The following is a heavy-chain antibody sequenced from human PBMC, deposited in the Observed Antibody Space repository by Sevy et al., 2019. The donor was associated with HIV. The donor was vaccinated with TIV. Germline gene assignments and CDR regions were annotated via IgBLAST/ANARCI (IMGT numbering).Heavy chain of an antibody. CDR2: IYYSGST. CDR1: GDSVSGGNYY. CDR3: ARGLFDY. V-gene: IGHV4-61*01. J-gene: IGHJ4*02. Sequence: SETLSLTCTVSGDSVSGGNYYWSWIRRPPGQGLEWIGYIYYSGSTNYNPSLKSRVTISIDTSKNQFSLRLTSVTAADTAVYYCARGLFDYWGQGTLVTVSS.